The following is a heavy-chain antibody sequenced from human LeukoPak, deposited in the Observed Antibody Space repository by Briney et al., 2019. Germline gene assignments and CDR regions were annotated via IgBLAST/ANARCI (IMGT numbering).Heavy chain of an antibody. Sequence: QPGGSLPLSCAASGFPFSSYAVSWVRQAPGKGLEWVAFIRYDGSNKYYADSVKGRFTISRDNSKNTLYLQMNSLRAEDTAVYYCASKQWLVDWGQGTLVTVSS. V-gene: IGHV3-30*02. CDR1: GFPFSSYA. CDR2: IRYDGSNK. J-gene: IGHJ4*02. CDR3: ASKQWLVD. D-gene: IGHD6-19*01.